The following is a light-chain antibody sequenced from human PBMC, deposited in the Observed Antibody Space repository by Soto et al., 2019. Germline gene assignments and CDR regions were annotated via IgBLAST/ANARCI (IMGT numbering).Light chain of an antibody. CDR2: GAF. CDR3: RQRNIWPPVT. J-gene: IGKJ5*01. V-gene: IGKV3-11*01. CDR1: PSVTNY. Sequence: EFVLTQSPGTLSFSPGDRATLSCRASPSVTNYLAWYQQKPGQPPRLLIYGAFNRAAGIPARFSGSGSGTDFTLTISSLEPEDSAVYYCRQRNIWPPVTFGQGTRLEIK.